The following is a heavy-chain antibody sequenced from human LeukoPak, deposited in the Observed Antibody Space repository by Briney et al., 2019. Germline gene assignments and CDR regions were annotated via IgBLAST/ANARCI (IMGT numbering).Heavy chain of an antibody. CDR3: AREASGSDNYYSDF. Sequence: PGGSLRLSCAASGFTFGTYWMQWVSQAPGKGPVWVSRIHKDGKNTKYADSVEGRFTISRDNGKNTLYLQMNSLRAEDTAVYYCAREASGSDNYYSDFWGQGTLVTVSS. D-gene: IGHD3-10*01. CDR2: IHKDGKNT. J-gene: IGHJ4*02. CDR1: GFTFGTYW. V-gene: IGHV3-74*03.